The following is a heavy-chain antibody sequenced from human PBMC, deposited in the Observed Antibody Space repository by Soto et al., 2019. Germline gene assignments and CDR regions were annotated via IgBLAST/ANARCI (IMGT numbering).Heavy chain of an antibody. Sequence: QVQQVESGGGVVQPGRSLRLSCAASGFTFSSYAMHWVRQAPGKGLEWVAVISYDGSNKYYADSVKGRFTISRDNSKNTLYLQMNSLRAEDTAVYYCARGPQRTYYDFWSGYYPYYYYYGMDVWGQGTTVTVSS. D-gene: IGHD3-3*01. CDR3: ARGPQRTYYDFWSGYYPYYYYYGMDV. CDR2: ISYDGSNK. CDR1: GFTFSSYA. V-gene: IGHV3-30-3*01. J-gene: IGHJ6*02.